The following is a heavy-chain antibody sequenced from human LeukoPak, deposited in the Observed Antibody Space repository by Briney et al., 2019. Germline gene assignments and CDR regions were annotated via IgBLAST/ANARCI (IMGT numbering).Heavy chain of an antibody. CDR1: GFTFSSYE. V-gene: IGHV3-48*03. CDR3: ARGGDFWSGHNWFDP. D-gene: IGHD3-3*01. Sequence: GSLRLSCAASGFTFSSYEMNWVRQAPEKGLEWVSYISSSGSTIYYADSVKGRFTISRDNAKNSLYLQMNSLRAEDTAVYYCARGGDFWSGHNWFDPWGQGTLVTVSS. CDR2: ISSSGSTI. J-gene: IGHJ5*02.